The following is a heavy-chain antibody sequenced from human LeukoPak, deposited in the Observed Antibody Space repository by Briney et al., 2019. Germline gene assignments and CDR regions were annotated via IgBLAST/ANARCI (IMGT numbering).Heavy chain of an antibody. D-gene: IGHD3-10*01. J-gene: IGHJ4*02. CDR3: ARDPHITMVRGEFDY. CDR2: ISGYNGKT. Sequence: ASVKVSCTASGYTFTSYGISWVRQAPGQGLEWMGWISGYNGKTDYAQRLQGRVTMTTDTSTSTAYMELRSLRSDDTAVYYCARDPHITMVRGEFDYWGQGTPVTVSS. V-gene: IGHV1-18*04. CDR1: GYTFTSYG.